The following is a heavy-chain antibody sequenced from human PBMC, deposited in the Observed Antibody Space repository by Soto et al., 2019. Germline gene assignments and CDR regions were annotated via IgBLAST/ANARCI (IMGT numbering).Heavy chain of an antibody. J-gene: IGHJ5*02. D-gene: IGHD2-15*01. CDR2: ISGSGGST. CDR3: APRPKAGIQNCSGGSCYTGGDP. CDR1: GFTFSSYA. V-gene: IGHV3-23*01. Sequence: GGSLRLSCAASGFTFSSYAMSWVRQAPGKGLEWVSAISGSGGSTYYADSVKGRFTISRDNSKNTLYLQMNSLRAEDTAVYYCAPRPKAGIQNCSGGSCYTGGDPWGQGTLVTVSS.